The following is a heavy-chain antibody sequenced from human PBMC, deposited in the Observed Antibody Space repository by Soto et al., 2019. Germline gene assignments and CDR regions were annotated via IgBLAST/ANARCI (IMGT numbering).Heavy chain of an antibody. CDR3: ARDYYDFWSGHYTPSDY. Sequence: PGGSLRLSCAVSGLTFSASGMHWVRQAPGKGLEWVAVIWYDGSEKHYADSVKGRFTISRDTPKNMLYLQMNSLRAEDTAVYYCARDYYDFWSGHYTPSDYWGQGTLVTVSS. V-gene: IGHV3-33*01. J-gene: IGHJ4*01. CDR2: IWYDGSEK. D-gene: IGHD3-3*01. CDR1: GLTFSASG.